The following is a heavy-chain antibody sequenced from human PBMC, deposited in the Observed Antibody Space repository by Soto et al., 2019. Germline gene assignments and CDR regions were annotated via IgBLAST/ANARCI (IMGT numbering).Heavy chain of an antibody. D-gene: IGHD4-17*01. CDR2: IYWDDAK. J-gene: IGHJ4*02. CDR1: GFSLSTSGVG. V-gene: IGHV2-5*02. CDR3: AHVGDYTLHYDY. Sequence: QITLKESGPSLVKPTQTLTLTCTFSGFSLSTSGVGVGWIRQPPGKALEWLALIYWDDAKRYSPSLKSRLTITKDTSKNQVVLTMTNRAPVDTATYYCAHVGDYTLHYDYWGQGILVTVSS.